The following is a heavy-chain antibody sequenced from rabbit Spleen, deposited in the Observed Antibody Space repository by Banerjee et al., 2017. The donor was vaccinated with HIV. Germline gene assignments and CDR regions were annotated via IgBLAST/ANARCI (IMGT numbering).Heavy chain of an antibody. Sequence: QEQLVESRGGLVKPGASLTLTCIASGFSFSNGYWICWVRQAPGKGLELIACISTTSGITYYASWAKGRFTISKTSSTTVTLQVTSLTTADTATYFCARAPDSGYWAVAFDLWGPGTLVTVS. CDR3: ARAPDSGYWAVAFDL. CDR1: GFSFSNGYW. CDR2: ISTTSGIT. J-gene: IGHJ4*01. D-gene: IGHD1-1*01. V-gene: IGHV1S45*01.